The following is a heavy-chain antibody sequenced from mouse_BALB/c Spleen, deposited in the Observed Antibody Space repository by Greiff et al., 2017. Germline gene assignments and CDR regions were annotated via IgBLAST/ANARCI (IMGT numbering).Heavy chain of an antibody. V-gene: IGHV7-1*02. CDR3: ARRYDGGYWYFDV. Sequence: EVKLMESGGGLVQPGGSLRLSCATSGFTFSDFYMEWVRQPPGKRLEWIAASRNKANDYTTEYSASVKGRFIVSRDTSQSILYLQMNALRAEDTAIYDCARRYDGGYWYFDVWGAGTTVTVSS. J-gene: IGHJ1*01. CDR1: GFTFSDFY. D-gene: IGHD2-12*01. CDR2: SRNKANDYTT.